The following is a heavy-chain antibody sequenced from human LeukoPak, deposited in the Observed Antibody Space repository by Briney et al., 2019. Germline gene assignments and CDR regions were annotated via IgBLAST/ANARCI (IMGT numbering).Heavy chain of an antibody. J-gene: IGHJ4*02. D-gene: IGHD6-19*01. CDR3: ARPPYSSGWYGA. Sequence: PSETLSLTCAVYGGSFSGYYWSWIRQPPGKGLEWIGEINHSGSTNYNPSLKSRVTISVDTSKNQFSLKLSSVTAADTAVYYCARPPYSSGWYGAWGQGTLVTVSS. CDR1: GGSFSGYY. V-gene: IGHV4-34*01. CDR2: INHSGST.